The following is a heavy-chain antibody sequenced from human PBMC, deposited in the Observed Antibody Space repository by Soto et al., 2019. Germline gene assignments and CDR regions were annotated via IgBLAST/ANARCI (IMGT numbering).Heavy chain of an antibody. CDR2: IYYSGST. CDR3: ASSGVRGRYYYYYYGMDV. J-gene: IGHJ6*02. V-gene: IGHV4-39*01. D-gene: IGHD3-10*01. CDR1: GGSISSSSYY. Sequence: PSGTLSLTCTFSGGSISSSSYYWGWIRQPPGKGLEWIGSIYYSGSTYYNPSLKSRVTISVDTSKNQFSLKLSSVTAADTAVYYCASSGVRGRYYYYYYGMDVWGQGTTVTVSS.